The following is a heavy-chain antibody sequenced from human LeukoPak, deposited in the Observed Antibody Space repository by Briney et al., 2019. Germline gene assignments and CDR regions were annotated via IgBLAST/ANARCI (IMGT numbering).Heavy chain of an antibody. CDR2: ISAYNGNT. V-gene: IGHV1-18*01. CDR1: GYTFTSYG. Sequence: GSSVKVSCKAYGYTFTSYGISWVRQAPGQGLEWMGWISAYNGNTNYAQKFQGRVTMTTDTSTSTAYMELRSLRSDDTAVYYCARVHDYSGAFDYWGQGTLVTVSS. CDR3: ARVHDYSGAFDY. J-gene: IGHJ4*02. D-gene: IGHD5-12*01.